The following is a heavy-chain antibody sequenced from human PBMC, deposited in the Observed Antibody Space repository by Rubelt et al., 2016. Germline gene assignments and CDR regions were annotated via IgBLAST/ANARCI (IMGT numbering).Heavy chain of an antibody. CDR3: ARDLLF. V-gene: IGHV3-23*04. J-gene: IGHJ4*02. D-gene: IGHD2-15*01. CDR2: ISDSGGSS. CDR1: GFTFNNNA. Sequence: EVQLVESGGGLVQPGGSLRLSCAASGFTFNNNAMSWVRQAPGQGLEWVSSISDSGGSSHYAYYVKGRFTRSGDEAKNTLFLQMNSLRAEDTAGYYCARDLLFGGQGTLVTVSS.